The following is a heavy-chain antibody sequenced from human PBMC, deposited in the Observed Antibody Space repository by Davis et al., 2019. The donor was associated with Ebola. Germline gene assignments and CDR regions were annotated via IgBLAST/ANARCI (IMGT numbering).Heavy chain of an antibody. CDR1: SFPFRSYA. CDR3: ATRRLSQLPSIAAHRAPIDY. V-gene: IGHV3-23*01. Sequence: GESLKISCASSSFPFRSYAMSRVRQSPGTGLEWVSALSGSGGNTYYAYSVKGRFTISRDNSKNTLYLQMTSLRAEDTAVYYCATRRLSQLPSIAAHRAPIDYWGQGTLVTVSS. J-gene: IGHJ4*02. D-gene: IGHD6-6*01. CDR2: LSGSGGNT.